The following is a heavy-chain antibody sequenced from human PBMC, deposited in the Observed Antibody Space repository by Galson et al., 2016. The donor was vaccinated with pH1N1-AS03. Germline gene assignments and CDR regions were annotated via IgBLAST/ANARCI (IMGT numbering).Heavy chain of an antibody. CDR2: MSYDGSTK. D-gene: IGHD5-18*01. CDR3: AKDLHFNDSYYLDY. CDR1: GFTFNRHA. J-gene: IGHJ4*02. Sequence: SLRLSCAASGFTFNRHAMHWVRQAPGKGLEWVAIMSYDGSTKYYTDSVRDRFTISRDNSKKTLYLHMSSLRAEDTAVYYCAKDLHFNDSYYLDYWGRGTLVSVSS. V-gene: IGHV3-30*18.